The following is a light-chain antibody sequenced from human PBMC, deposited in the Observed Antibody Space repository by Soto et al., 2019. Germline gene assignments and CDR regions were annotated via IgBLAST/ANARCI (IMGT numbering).Light chain of an antibody. CDR2: KIS. CDR3: LQATRPYS. CDR1: QSLVHSDGNTY. V-gene: IGKV2-24*01. Sequence: DIVMTQTPLSLPVTLGQPASISCRSSQSLVHSDGNTYFNWLQQRPGQPPRLLIYKISNRFPGVPYRFSGSGAGVDFTLKISRVEAVDGGFYYFLQATRPYSFGQGTKLEMK. J-gene: IGKJ2*01.